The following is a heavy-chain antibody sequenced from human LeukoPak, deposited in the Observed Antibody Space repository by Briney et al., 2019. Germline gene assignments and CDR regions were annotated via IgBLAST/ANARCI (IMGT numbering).Heavy chain of an antibody. D-gene: IGHD4-17*01. J-gene: IGHJ6*03. Sequence: SETLSLTCTVSGGSISSGGYYWSWIRQPPGKGLEWIGYIYHSGSTYYNPSLKSRVTISVDRSKNQFSLKLSSVTAADTAVYYCASFDYGDHQYMDVWGKGTTVTVSS. V-gene: IGHV4-30-2*01. CDR2: IYHSGST. CDR3: ASFDYGDHQYMDV. CDR1: GGSISSGGYY.